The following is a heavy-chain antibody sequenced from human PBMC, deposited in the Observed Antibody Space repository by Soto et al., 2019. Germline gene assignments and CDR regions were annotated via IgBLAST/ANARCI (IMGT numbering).Heavy chain of an antibody. CDR3: ARLGDCSGGSCFSRYYYHGMDV. CDR1: VYSLATYW. V-gene: IGHV5-10-1*01. CDR2: IDPSDSYI. Sequence: PGEFLKISCKSSVYSLATYWITWVRQMPGKGLEWMGRIDPSDSYINYSPSFQGRVTISADKSLNTAYLQWSSLEASDTAMYYCARLGDCSGGSCFSRYYYHGMDVWGQGTTVTVSS. J-gene: IGHJ6*02. D-gene: IGHD2-15*01.